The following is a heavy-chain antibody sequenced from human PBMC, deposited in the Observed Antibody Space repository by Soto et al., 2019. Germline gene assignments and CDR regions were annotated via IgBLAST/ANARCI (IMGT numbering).Heavy chain of an antibody. D-gene: IGHD7-27*01. J-gene: IGHJ4*02. CDR2: IHHSGST. CDR3: ARDTGAYPYYFDY. V-gene: IGHV4-30-4*01. CDR1: GGSISSGENF. Sequence: KTSETLSLTFTVSGGSISSGENFWNWIRQSPGKGLEWIGYIHHSGSTYYNPSLKSRLTISVDTSKNQISLKLNSVTAADTAVYYCARDTGAYPYYFDYWGQGTLVTVSS.